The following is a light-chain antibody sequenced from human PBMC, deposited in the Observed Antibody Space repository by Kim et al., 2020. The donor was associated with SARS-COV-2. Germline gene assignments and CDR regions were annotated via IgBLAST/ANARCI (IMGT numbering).Light chain of an antibody. CDR2: YDN. CDR1: NIGTKR. V-gene: IGLV3-21*01. J-gene: IGLJ1*01. Sequence: APGKTATITWEGTNIGTKRVHWYQQKPGQAPVLVICYDNDRPSGIPERFSGSNSGNTATLTIYRVEAGDEADYYCQVWDSTSDHYVFGTVTKVTVL. CDR3: QVWDSTSDHYV.